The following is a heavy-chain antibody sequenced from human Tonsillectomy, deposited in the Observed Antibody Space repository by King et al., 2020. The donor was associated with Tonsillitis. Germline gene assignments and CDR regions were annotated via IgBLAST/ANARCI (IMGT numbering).Heavy chain of an antibody. CDR2: IYYTGST. CDR3: ARGRGISPWGGSGSSYFKY. CDR1: GGSFSSYY. Sequence: QLQESGPGLVKPSETLSLTCTVSGGSFSSYYWSWIRQPPGKGLEWIKYIYYTGSTNYNPSLKSRVTISVDTSKNQFSLKLTSVTAADTAVYYCARGRGISPWGGSGSSYFKYWGQGTLVTVSS. D-gene: IGHD3-10*01. J-gene: IGHJ4*02. V-gene: IGHV4-59*01.